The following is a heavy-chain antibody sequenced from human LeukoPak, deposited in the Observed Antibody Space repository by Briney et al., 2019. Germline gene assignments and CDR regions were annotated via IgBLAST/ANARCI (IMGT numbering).Heavy chain of an antibody. CDR2: ITDSGGIT. CDR3: AKASTRWYFDY. D-gene: IGHD6-13*01. V-gene: IGHV3-23*01. J-gene: IGHJ4*02. Sequence: GGALRLSCAASGFTFSSYAMNWVRQAPGKGLEWVSSITDSGGITKYADSVQGRFTISRDNSKNTLYLQMNSLRAEDTAVYYCAKASTRWYFDYWGQGTLVTVSS. CDR1: GFTFSSYA.